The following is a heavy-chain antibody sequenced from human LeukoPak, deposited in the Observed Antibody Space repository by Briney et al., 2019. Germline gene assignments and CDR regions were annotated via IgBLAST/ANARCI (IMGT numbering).Heavy chain of an antibody. V-gene: IGHV4-39*07. Sequence: SETLSLTCTVSGGSISSSSYYWGWIRQPPGKGLEWIGSMYYSGSTYCNPSLKSRVTISVDTSKNQFSLKLSSVTAADTAVYYCVSGSSGWYSYYYYGMDVWGQGTTVTVSS. D-gene: IGHD6-19*01. CDR1: GGSISSSSYY. J-gene: IGHJ6*02. CDR2: MYYSGST. CDR3: VSGSSGWYSYYYYGMDV.